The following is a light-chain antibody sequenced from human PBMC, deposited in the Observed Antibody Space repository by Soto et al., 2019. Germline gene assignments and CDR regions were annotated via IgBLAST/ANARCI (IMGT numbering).Light chain of an antibody. V-gene: IGLV2-14*01. CDR2: EVS. Sequence: QSVLTQPASVSGSPGQSITISCTGTSSGVGGYNYVSWYQQHPGKAPKLMIYEVSNRPSGVSNRFSGSKSGNTASLTISGLQAEDEADYYCSSYTSSSTLPFGTGTKVTV. CDR1: SSGVGGYNY. CDR3: SSYTSSSTLP. J-gene: IGLJ1*01.